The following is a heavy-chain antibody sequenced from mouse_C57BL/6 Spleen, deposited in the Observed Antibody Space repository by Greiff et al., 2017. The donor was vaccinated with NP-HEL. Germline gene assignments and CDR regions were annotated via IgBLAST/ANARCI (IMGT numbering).Heavy chain of an antibody. CDR2: INPYNGGT. V-gene: IGHV1-19*01. CDR3: ARLSNYEYFDV. CDR1: GYTFTDYY. D-gene: IGHD2-5*01. J-gene: IGHJ1*03. Sequence: EVQLQQSGPVLVKPGASVKMSCKASGYTFTDYYMSWVKQSHGKSLEWIGVINPYNGGTSYNQKFKGKATLTVDKSSSTAYMELNSLTSEDSAVYYCARLSNYEYFDVWGTGTTVTVSS.